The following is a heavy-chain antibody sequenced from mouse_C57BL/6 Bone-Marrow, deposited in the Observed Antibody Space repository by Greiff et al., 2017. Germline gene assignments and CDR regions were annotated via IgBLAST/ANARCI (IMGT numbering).Heavy chain of an antibody. V-gene: IGHV1-64*01. CDR1: GYTFTSYW. J-gene: IGHJ2*01. CDR2: IHPNSGST. D-gene: IGHD2-1*01. Sequence: QVQLQQPGAELVKPGASVKLSCKASGYTFTSYWMHWVKQRPGQGLEWIGMIHPNSGSTNYNEKFKSKATLTVDKSSSTAYMQLSSLTSEDSAVYYCARSGGGKPYFDDWGQGTTLTVSS. CDR3: ARSGGGKPYFDD.